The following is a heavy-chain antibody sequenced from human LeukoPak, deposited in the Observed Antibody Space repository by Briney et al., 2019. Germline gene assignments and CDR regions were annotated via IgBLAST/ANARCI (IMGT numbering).Heavy chain of an antibody. D-gene: IGHD5-18*01. J-gene: IGHJ4*02. CDR2: IDYTGST. CDR3: AITRGYSYGYLDY. Sequence: SETLSLTCTVSGRSISRFYWSSIRRPPGQGLEWLGYIDYTGSTNYNPSLKSRVTISVDTSKNRFSLKLSSVTAADTAVYYCAITRGYSYGYLDYWGQGTLVTVSS. CDR1: GRSISRFY. V-gene: IGHV4-59*08.